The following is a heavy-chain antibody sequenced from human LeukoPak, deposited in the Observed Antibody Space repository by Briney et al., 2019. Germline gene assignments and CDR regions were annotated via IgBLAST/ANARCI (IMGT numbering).Heavy chain of an antibody. CDR2: INAGNGNT. D-gene: IGHD6-13*01. J-gene: IGHJ4*02. V-gene: IGHV1-3*01. CDR1: GYTFTSYA. CDR3: ARDVSSSWYQYYFDY. Sequence: ASVKVSCKASGYTFTSYAMHWVRQAPGQRLEWMGWINAGNGNTKYSQKFQGRVTITRDTSASTAYMELSSLRSEDTAVYYCARDVSSSWYQYYFDYWGQGTLVTVSS.